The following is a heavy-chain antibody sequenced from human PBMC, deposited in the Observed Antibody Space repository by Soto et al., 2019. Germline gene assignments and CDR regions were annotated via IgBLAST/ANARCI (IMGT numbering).Heavy chain of an antibody. J-gene: IGHJ1*01. D-gene: IGHD6-19*01. CDR2: ISTYNGNT. CDR3: ARVNGQWLVSD. CDR1: GYIFTSYG. V-gene: IGHV1-18*01. Sequence: QVQLVQSGAEVKKPGASVKVSCKASGYIFTSYGISWVRQAPGQGLEWMGRISTYNGNTKYAQKLQGRVTMTKDTSASIGYMELRSLRSDDTGVYYCARVNGQWLVSDWGQGTLVTVSS.